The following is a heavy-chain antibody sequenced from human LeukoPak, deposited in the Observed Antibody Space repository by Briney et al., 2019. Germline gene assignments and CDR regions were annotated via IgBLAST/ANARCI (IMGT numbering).Heavy chain of an antibody. V-gene: IGHV3-7*01. J-gene: IGHJ6*03. CDR3: ARADSSIAARLSRSSIFNYYYYMDV. CDR1: GFTFISYW. Sequence: GGSLGLSCAASGFTFISYWMSWVRQAPGKGLEWVANIKQDGSEKYYVDSVKGRFTISRDNAKNSLYLQMNSLRAEDTAVYYCARADSSIAARLSRSSIFNYYYYMDVWGKGTTVTVSS. CDR2: IKQDGSEK. D-gene: IGHD6-6*01.